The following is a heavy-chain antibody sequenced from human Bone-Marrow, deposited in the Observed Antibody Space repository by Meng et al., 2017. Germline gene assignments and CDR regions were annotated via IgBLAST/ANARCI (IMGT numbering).Heavy chain of an antibody. V-gene: IGHV4-4*02. CDR1: GGSISGSSW. CDR2: IYHTGST. D-gene: IGHD2-2*01. CDR3: ARGYCSTTNCNWFDP. J-gene: IGHJ5*02. Sequence: QVQLQESGPGLVKPSGTLSRTCTVSGGSISGSSWCPWVRQPPGKGLEWIGEIYHTGSTNYHPSLKRRVTISVDKSKNQFSLKLSSVTAADTAVYYCARGYCSTTNCNWFDPWGQGTLVTVSS.